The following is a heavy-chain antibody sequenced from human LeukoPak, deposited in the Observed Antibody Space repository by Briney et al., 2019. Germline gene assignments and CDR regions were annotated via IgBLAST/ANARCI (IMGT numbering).Heavy chain of an antibody. J-gene: IGHJ4*02. D-gene: IGHD2-2*01. CDR2: ISSSSSYI. CDR1: GFTFSSYS. V-gene: IGHV3-21*01. CDR3: ARDSYIPAADVRYFDY. Sequence: GGSLRLSCAASGFTFSSYSMNWVRQAPGKGLEWVSSISSSSSYIYYADSVKGRFTISRDNAKNSLYLQMNSLRAEDTAVYYCARDSYIPAADVRYFDYWGQGTLVTVSS.